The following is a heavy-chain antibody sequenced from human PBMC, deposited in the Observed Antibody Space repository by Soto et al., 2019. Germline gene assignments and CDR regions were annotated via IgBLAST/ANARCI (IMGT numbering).Heavy chain of an antibody. J-gene: IGHJ4*02. CDR1: GGSISSSDYY. CDR2: VHYSGST. CDR3: ARHKLGVGGHSWYIPFDY. D-gene: IGHD6-13*01. Sequence: QLQLQESGPGPVKPSETLSLTCTVSGGSISSSDYYWGWIRQSPGKGLEWIGTVHYSGSTYYNPSLKSRVTLAVDTSKNQFSLKINYVTDADTAVYYCARHKLGVGGHSWYIPFDYWGQGTLVTVSS. V-gene: IGHV4-39*01.